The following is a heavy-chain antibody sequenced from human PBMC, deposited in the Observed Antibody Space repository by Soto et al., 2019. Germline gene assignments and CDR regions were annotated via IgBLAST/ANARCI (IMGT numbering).Heavy chain of an antibody. CDR1: GFTFRGDA. J-gene: IGHJ4*02. V-gene: IGHV3-23*01. CDR2: ISGSGEMT. CDR3: ARSEMTYNWND. D-gene: IGHD1-20*01. Sequence: EVQLLESGGDLVQPGGSLRLSCAASGFTFRGDAMSWVRQAPGKGLEWVSSISGSGEMTHYADSVKGRFTISRDNAKNTLYLQMESLRAEDTALYYCARSEMTYNWNDWGQEALVTVSS.